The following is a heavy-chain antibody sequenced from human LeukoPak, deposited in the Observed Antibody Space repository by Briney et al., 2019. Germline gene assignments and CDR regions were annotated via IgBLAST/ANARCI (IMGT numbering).Heavy chain of an antibody. CDR3: AKAPLRSCSGAICYPFDY. D-gene: IGHD2-15*01. CDR2: VTGGGGDT. J-gene: IGHJ4*02. CDR1: GVTVSSNY. V-gene: IGHV3-53*01. Sequence: GGSLRLSCAASGVTVSSNYMSWVRQAPGKRLEWVSVVTGGGGDTYYADSVKGRFTISRDNSKNMLYLQMNSLRAEDAAVYYCAKAPLRSCSGAICYPFDYWGQGTLVTVSS.